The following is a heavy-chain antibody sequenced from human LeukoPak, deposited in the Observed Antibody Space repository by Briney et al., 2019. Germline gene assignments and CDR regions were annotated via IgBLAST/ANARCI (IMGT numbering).Heavy chain of an antibody. V-gene: IGHV4-59*08. CDR3: ARLKMGAYFDL. CDR1: DDSISSYY. D-gene: IGHD3-16*01. Sequence: SETLSLTCTVSDDSISSYYWSWIRQPPGKGPEWIAYIYSTGATSYNPSLRSRVSISLDTSKSHFSLKLSSVTVADTAVYFCARLKMGAYFDLWGRGILVTVSS. CDR2: IYSTGAT. J-gene: IGHJ2*01.